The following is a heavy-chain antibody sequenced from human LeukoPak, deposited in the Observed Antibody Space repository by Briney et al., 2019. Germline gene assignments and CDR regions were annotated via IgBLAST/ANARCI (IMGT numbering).Heavy chain of an antibody. CDR2: IKQGGSEK. J-gene: IGHJ4*02. Sequence: GGSLRLSCTARGLTFSRHWMRGLPQAPGKGLEGLANIKQGGSEKYYVGSVKGRFTISRYNAKNSVFLQLNKLRAEATAVYSCASVRDYYTNTVYLFDHWGQGTLLTVSS. CDR3: ASVRDYYTNTVYLFDH. D-gene: IGHD2-8*01. V-gene: IGHV3-7*01. CDR1: GLTFSRHW.